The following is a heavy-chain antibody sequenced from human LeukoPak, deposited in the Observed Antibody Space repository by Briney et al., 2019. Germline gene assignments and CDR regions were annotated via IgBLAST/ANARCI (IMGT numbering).Heavy chain of an antibody. Sequence: GGSLRLPCAASGFTVSSNYMSWVRQAPGKGLEWVSVIYSGGSTYYADSVKGRFTISRDNSKNTLYLQMNSLRAEDTAVYYCARGSDYGDHYYFDYWGQGTLVTVSS. CDR2: IYSGGST. D-gene: IGHD4-17*01. V-gene: IGHV3-66*01. CDR3: ARGSDYGDHYYFDY. CDR1: GFTVSSNY. J-gene: IGHJ4*02.